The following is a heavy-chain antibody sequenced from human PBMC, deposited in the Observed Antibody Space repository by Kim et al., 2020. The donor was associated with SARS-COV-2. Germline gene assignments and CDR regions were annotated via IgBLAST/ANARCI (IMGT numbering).Heavy chain of an antibody. Sequence: STSSTPSLKSRVPMSVDTSKNQFSLNLKSMTAADTAVYYCAGRHYLQQIDLWGQGTLVTVSS. CDR3: AGRHYLQQIDL. D-gene: IGHD6-13*01. J-gene: IGHJ4*02. V-gene: IGHV4-39*01. CDR2: ST.